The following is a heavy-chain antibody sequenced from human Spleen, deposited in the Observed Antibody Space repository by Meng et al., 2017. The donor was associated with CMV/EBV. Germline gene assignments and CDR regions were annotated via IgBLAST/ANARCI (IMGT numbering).Heavy chain of an antibody. CDR2: LYYGGST. D-gene: IGHD2-15*01. V-gene: IGHV4-38-2*02. CDR3: AREGFCSGGRCYLVAFDI. J-gene: IGHJ3*02. CDR1: DDSINSGYY. Sequence: SETLSLTCTVSDDSINSGYYWGWIRQPPGKGLEWIGSLYYGGSTYYNPSLKSRVTISADTSQNQFSLTLNSVTAADTAVYYCAREGFCSGGRCYLVAFDIWGQGTLVTVSS.